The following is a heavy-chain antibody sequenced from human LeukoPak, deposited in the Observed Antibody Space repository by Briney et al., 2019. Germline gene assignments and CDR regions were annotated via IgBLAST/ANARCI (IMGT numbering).Heavy chain of an antibody. CDR1: GFTFSSYS. CDR3: ARSPYHYDSSGSYDY. V-gene: IGHV3-21*01. J-gene: IGHJ4*02. D-gene: IGHD3-22*01. CDR2: ISSSSSYI. Sequence: GGSLRLSCAASGFTFSSYSMNWVRQAPGKGLEWVSSISSSSSYIYYADSVKGRFTISRDNAKSSLYLQMNSLRAEDTAVYYCARSPYHYDSSGSYDYWGQGTLVTVSS.